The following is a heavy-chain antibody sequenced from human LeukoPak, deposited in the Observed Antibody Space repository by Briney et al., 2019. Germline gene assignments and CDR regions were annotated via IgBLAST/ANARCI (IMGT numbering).Heavy chain of an antibody. CDR1: GYSFTSHW. D-gene: IGHD2-8*01. CDR2: IYPGDSDT. J-gene: IGHJ5*02. V-gene: IGHV5-51*01. Sequence: GESLKISCKGSGYSFTSHWIGWVRPMPGKGLEWMGMIYPGDSDTRYSPSFQGQVTISADKSISTAYLQWSSLKASDTAIYYCARDVGVLVYSKNWFDPWGQGTLVTVSS. CDR3: ARDVGVLVYSKNWFDP.